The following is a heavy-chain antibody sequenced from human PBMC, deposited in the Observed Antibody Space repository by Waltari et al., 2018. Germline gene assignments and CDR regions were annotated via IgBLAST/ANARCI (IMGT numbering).Heavy chain of an antibody. J-gene: IGHJ5*02. Sequence: QLQLQESGPGLVKPSETLSLTCTVSGGSISSSSYYWGWIRQPPGKGLEWIGSIYYRGGTYHHPPPKGRVTISVDTSKNQFSLKLSSVAAADTAVYYCARQGSSWYGGWFDPWGQGTLVTVSS. D-gene: IGHD6-13*01. V-gene: IGHV4-39*01. CDR2: IYYRGGT. CDR1: GGSISSSSYY. CDR3: ARQGSSWYGGWFDP.